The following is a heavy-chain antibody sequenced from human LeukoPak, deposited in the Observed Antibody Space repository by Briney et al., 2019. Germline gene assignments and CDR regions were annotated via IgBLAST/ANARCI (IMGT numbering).Heavy chain of an antibody. Sequence: GGSLRLSCAASGFTFTSYAMNWVRQAPGKGLEWVSAISASGGSTYYADSVKGRFTISKDNSKNTLYLQMNSLRAEDTALYYCATRITMVRGVMLGGDYWGQGNLVSVFS. D-gene: IGHD3-10*01. CDR2: ISASGGST. CDR3: ATRITMVRGVMLGGDY. V-gene: IGHV3-23*01. J-gene: IGHJ4*02. CDR1: GFTFTSYA.